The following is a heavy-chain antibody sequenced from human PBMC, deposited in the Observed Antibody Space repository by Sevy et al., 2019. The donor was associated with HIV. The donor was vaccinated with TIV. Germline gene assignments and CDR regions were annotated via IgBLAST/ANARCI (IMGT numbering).Heavy chain of an antibody. CDR2: ISGSGETT. V-gene: IGHV3-23*01. Sequence: GGSLRLSCAASGLTFNSHAMSWVRQPPGRGLEWVSAISGSGETTVYADSVRGRFTISRDNSKNTLFLVMNSLRGEDTAVYYCAKDYMLNLWRGYFDSWGQGTLVTVSS. CDR1: GLTFNSHA. J-gene: IGHJ4*02. CDR3: AKDYMLNLWRGYFDS. D-gene: IGHD3-3*01.